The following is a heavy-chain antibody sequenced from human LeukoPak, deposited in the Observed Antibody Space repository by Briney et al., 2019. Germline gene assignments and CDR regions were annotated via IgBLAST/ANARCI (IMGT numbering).Heavy chain of an antibody. CDR1: GDSTNRNHYY. D-gene: IGHD2-15*01. V-gene: IGHV4-39*01. Sequence: SETLSLTCTVSGDSTNRNHYYWGWIRQSPGKGLEWIGSMYYSGSTYYNPSLKSRVTISGDTSKRQFSLKLHSMTATDTAFYYCAEGKTGIGSFDYWGQGTLVTVSS. J-gene: IGHJ4*02. CDR3: AEGKTGIGSFDY. CDR2: MYYSGST.